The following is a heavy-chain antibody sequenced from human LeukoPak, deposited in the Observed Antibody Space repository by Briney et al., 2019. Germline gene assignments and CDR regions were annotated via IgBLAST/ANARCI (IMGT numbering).Heavy chain of an antibody. CDR1: GFTFSTYG. CDR3: ARELYYYDSSGSYYYYGMDV. Sequence: PGRSLRLSCAASGFTFSTYGMHWVRQAPGKGLEWVAVISYDGSNKYYADSVKGRFTISRDNSKNTLYLQMNSLRAEDTAVYYCARELYYYDSSGSYYYYGMDVWGQGTTVTVSS. D-gene: IGHD3-22*01. J-gene: IGHJ6*02. V-gene: IGHV3-30*03. CDR2: ISYDGSNK.